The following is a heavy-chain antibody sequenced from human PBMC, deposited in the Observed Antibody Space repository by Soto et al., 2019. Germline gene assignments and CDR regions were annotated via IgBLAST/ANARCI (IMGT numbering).Heavy chain of an antibody. CDR1: GYTFTSYG. V-gene: IGHV1-18*01. CDR3: ARDLGGSYYAPVDY. Sequence: QVQLVQSGAEVKKPGASVKVSCKASGYTFTSYGISWVRQAPGQGLEWMGWISAYNGNTKYAQKLQGRVTTATXTXASTAYMELRSLRSDDTAVYYCARDLGGSYYAPVDYWGQGTLVTVSS. D-gene: IGHD1-26*01. CDR2: ISAYNGNT. J-gene: IGHJ4*02.